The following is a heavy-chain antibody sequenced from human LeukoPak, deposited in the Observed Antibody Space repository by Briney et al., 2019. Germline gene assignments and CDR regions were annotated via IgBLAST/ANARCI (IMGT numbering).Heavy chain of an antibody. CDR3: ARVGGFDP. CDR2: INHSGST. V-gene: IGHV4-34*01. J-gene: IGHJ5*02. Sequence: SETLSLTCAVYGGSFSGYYWSWIRQPPGKGLEWIGEINHSGSTYYNPSLKSRVTISVDTSKNQFSLKLSSVTAADTAVYYCARVGGFDPWGQGTLVTVSS. CDR1: GGSFSGYY. D-gene: IGHD3-16*01.